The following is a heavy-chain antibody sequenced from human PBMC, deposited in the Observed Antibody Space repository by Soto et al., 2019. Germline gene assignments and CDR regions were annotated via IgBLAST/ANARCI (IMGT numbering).Heavy chain of an antibody. V-gene: IGHV3-33*06. J-gene: IGHJ5*02. CDR1: GFTFSSYG. CDR2: IWYDGSNK. Sequence: PGGSLRLSCAASGFTFSSYGMHWVRQAPGKGLEWVAVIWYDGSNKYYADSVKGRFTISRDNSKNTLYLQMNSLRAEDTAVYYCAKRPMIVVVKYDRDNWFDPWGQGT. D-gene: IGHD3-22*01. CDR3: AKRPMIVVVKYDRDNWFDP.